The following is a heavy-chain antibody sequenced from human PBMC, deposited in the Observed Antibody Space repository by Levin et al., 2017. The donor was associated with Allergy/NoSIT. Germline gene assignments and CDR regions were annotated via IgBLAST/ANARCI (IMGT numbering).Heavy chain of an antibody. CDR3: ARGDYEAGYYIYYMDV. D-gene: IGHD3-22*01. Sequence: SETLSLTCTVSGDSVTSGGYYWSWIRQHPGKGLEWIGNSYYSGSTYYNPSLKSRVTISIDASKNQFSLKLSSVTAADTAVYYWARGDYEAGYYIYYMDVWGKGTTVIVSS. J-gene: IGHJ6*03. CDR2: SYYSGST. V-gene: IGHV4-31*03. CDR1: GDSVTSGGYY.